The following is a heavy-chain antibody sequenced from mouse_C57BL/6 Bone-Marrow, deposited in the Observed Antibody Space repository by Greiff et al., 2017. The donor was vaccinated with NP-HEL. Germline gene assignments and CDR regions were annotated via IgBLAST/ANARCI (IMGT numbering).Heavy chain of an antibody. J-gene: IGHJ2*01. CDR1: GYTFTSYW. CDR2: IYPGNSDT. CDR3: TRGDYGSVYYFDY. D-gene: IGHD1-1*01. V-gene: IGHV1-5*01. Sequence: VQLQQSGTVLARPGASVKMSCKTSGYTFTSYWMHWVKQRPGQGLEWIGAIYPGNSDTSYNQKFKGKAKLTAVTSASTAYMELSSLTNEDSAVYYCTRGDYGSVYYFDYWGQGTTLTVSS.